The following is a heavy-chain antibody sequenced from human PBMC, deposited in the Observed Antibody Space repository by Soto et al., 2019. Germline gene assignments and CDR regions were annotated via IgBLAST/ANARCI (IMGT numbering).Heavy chain of an antibody. CDR2: INHSGST. Sequence: PSETLSLTCAVYGGSFSGYYWSWIRQPPGKGLEWIGEINHSGSTNYNPSLKSRVTISVDPSKNQFSLKLSSVTAADTAVYYCARRRITIFGVPTRNWFDPWGQGTLVTVSS. CDR1: GGSFSGYY. V-gene: IGHV4-34*01. J-gene: IGHJ5*02. CDR3: ARRRITIFGVPTRNWFDP. D-gene: IGHD3-3*01.